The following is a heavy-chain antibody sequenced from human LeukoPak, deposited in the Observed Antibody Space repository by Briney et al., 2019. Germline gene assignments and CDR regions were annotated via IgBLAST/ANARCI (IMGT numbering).Heavy chain of an antibody. D-gene: IGHD3-10*01. CDR3: ARGGDRSFDY. CDR1: GVSISSNLW. Sequence: PSETLSLTCPVAGVSISSNLWWTWVRQPPGKGLEWVAEIHHSGSINYNPSLKSRVTISVDKAKNQFSLNLNSVTAADTAVYYCARGGDRSFDYWGQGTLVTVSS. J-gene: IGHJ4*02. CDR2: IHHSGSI. V-gene: IGHV4-4*02.